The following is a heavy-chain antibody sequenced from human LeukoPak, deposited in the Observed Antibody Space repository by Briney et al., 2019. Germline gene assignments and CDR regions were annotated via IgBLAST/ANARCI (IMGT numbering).Heavy chain of an antibody. J-gene: IGHJ4*02. CDR3: ARVDGGGYGADY. Sequence: SETLSLTCTVSGYSISSGYYWGWIRQPPGKGLEWIGSIYHSGSTYYNPSLKSRVTISVDTSKNQFSLKLSSVTAADTAVYYCARVDGGGYGADYWGQGTLVTVSS. D-gene: IGHD4-17*01. CDR1: GYSISSGYY. V-gene: IGHV4-38-2*02. CDR2: IYHSGST.